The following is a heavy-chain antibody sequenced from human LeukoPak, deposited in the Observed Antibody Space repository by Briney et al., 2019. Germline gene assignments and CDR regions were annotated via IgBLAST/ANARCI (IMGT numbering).Heavy chain of an antibody. CDR1: GGSIDTYY. Sequence: SETLSLTCTVSGGSIDTYYWNWIRQPPGKGLEWIGYIYYSGSTNYNPSLKSRVTISVDTSKNQFSLKLSSVTAADTAVYYCARGRWLQFVYYYYMDVWGKGTTVTVSS. CDR3: ARGRWLQFVYYYYMDV. J-gene: IGHJ6*03. D-gene: IGHD5-24*01. V-gene: IGHV4-59*01. CDR2: IYYSGST.